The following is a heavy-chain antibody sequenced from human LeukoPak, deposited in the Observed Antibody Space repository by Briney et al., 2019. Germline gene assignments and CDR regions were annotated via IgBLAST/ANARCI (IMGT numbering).Heavy chain of an antibody. J-gene: IGHJ5*02. CDR2: ISAHDGNT. CDR1: GYTFTNYG. CDR3: ARGYCSSTSCYWSWFDP. D-gene: IGHD2-2*01. V-gene: IGHV1-18*01. Sequence: GASVKVSCKASGYTFTNYGITWVRQAPGQGPEWMGWISAHDGNTNYAQKVQGRVSMTTDTSTSTAYMELRSLRSDDTAVYYCARGYCSSTSCYWSWFDPWGQGTLVTVSS.